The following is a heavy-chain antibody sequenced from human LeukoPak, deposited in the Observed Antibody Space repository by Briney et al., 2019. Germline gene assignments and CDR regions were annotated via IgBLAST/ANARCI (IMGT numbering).Heavy chain of an antibody. V-gene: IGHV1-2*02. D-gene: IGHD4-17*01. CDR1: AYTFTGYY. CDR2: INPKSGGT. J-gene: IGHJ5*02. Sequence: ASVKVSCKASAYTFTGYYMHWVRQAPGQGLEWMGWINPKSGGTNYAQKFQDRVTMTRDTSINTAYMDLSRLRSDDTAVYYCAREADYGDYVFWFDPWGQGILVTVSS. CDR3: AREADYGDYVFWFDP.